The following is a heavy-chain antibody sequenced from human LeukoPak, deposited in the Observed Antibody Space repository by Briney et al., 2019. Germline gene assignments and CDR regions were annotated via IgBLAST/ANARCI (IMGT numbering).Heavy chain of an antibody. CDR2: ISYDGSNK. V-gene: IGHV3-30-3*01. D-gene: IGHD6-13*01. CDR3: ARDLGLAAADMVSGYFDY. CDR1: GFDFSSNW. Sequence: GGSLRLSCAASGFDFSSNWMHWVRHAPGKGLEWVAVISYDGSNKYYADSVKGRFTISRDNSKNTLYLQMNSLRAEDTAVYYCARDLGLAAADMVSGYFDYWGQGTLVTVSS. J-gene: IGHJ4*02.